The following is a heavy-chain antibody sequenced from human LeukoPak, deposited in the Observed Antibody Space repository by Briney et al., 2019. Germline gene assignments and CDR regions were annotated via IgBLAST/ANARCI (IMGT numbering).Heavy chain of an antibody. V-gene: IGHV3-7*01. CDR1: GFTFSNNW. J-gene: IGHJ5*02. CDR3: ARGRVNVWFDP. CDR2: IKQDGSEK. Sequence: GGSLRLSCAASGFTFSNNWMTWVRQAPGKGLEWVANIKQDGSEKYYVDSVKGRFTISRDNAKNSLYLQMNSLRAEDTAVYYCARGRVNVWFDPWGQGTLVTVSS.